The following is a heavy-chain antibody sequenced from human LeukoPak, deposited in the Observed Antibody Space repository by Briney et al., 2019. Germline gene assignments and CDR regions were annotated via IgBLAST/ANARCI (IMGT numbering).Heavy chain of an antibody. CDR2: ISYSGDT. J-gene: IGHJ4*02. V-gene: IGHV4-59*01. D-gene: IGHD6-6*01. CDR1: GGSISGYY. CDR3: ARAAQKYSSASTYDY. Sequence: PSETLSLTCTVSGGSISGYYLTRIRQPPGKALEWIGYISYSGDTNYNPSLKGRVTIVIDTSKNQFSLKLTSVTAADTAVYYCARAAQKYSSASTYDYWGQGTLVTVSS.